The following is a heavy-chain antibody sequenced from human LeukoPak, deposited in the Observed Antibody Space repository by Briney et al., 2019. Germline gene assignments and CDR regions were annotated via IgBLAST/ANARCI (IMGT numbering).Heavy chain of an antibody. D-gene: IGHD3-16*02. CDR1: GFTFSSYS. CDR2: ISSSSSYI. V-gene: IGHV3-21*01. CDR3: ARALLLPIVTTLNEHAFDL. Sequence: GGSLRLSCAASGFTFSSYSMNWVRQAPGKGLEWVSSISSSSSYIYYADPVKGRFTISRDNVKNSLYLQMNSLRVEDTAVYYCARALLLPIVTTLNEHAFDLWGQGTMVTVSS. J-gene: IGHJ3*01.